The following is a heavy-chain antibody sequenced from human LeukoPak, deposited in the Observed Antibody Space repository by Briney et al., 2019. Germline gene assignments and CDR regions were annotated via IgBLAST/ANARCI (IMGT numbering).Heavy chain of an antibody. V-gene: IGHV4-39*07. D-gene: IGHD2-2*01. Sequence: PETLSLTCTVSGGSLSSSSYYWGWIRQPPGKGLEWIGSIYYSGSTYYKPSPKSRVTISVDTSKNQFSLKLSSVTAADTAVYYCARVPIVVVPAAMGNYYYYYYMDVWGKGTTVTVSS. J-gene: IGHJ6*03. CDR3: ARVPIVVVPAAMGNYYYYYYMDV. CDR2: IYYSGST. CDR1: GGSLSSSSYY.